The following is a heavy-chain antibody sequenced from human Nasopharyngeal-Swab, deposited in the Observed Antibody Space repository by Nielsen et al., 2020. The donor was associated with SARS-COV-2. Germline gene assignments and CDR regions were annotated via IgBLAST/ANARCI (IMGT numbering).Heavy chain of an antibody. CDR3: ARSFGAGRYYYYGMDV. J-gene: IGHJ6*02. CDR2: IDWDDDK. Sequence: PTLVKPTQTLTLTCTFSGFSLSPSGMCVSWIRQPPGKALEWLARIDWDDDKYYSTSLKTRLTISKDTSKNQVVLTMTNMDPVDTATYYCARSFGAGRYYYYGMDVWGQGTTVTVSS. V-gene: IGHV2-70*11. CDR1: GFSLSPSGMC. D-gene: IGHD3-3*01.